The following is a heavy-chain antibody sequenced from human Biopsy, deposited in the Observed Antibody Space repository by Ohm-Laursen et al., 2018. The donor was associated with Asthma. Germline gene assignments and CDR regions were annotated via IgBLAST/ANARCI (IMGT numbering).Heavy chain of an antibody. J-gene: IGHJ4*02. V-gene: IGHV1-24*01. CDR3: ASDFPKDYVRYNFQF. CDR2: HDHEEGGA. Sequence: ASVRVSCKISGYSLTDLSMHWVRQAPGQGLEWMGGHDHEEGGAVNARRFQGRVTMTEDTSTDTAYMELSSLSSDDTAVYYCASDFPKDYVRYNFQFWGQGTLVTVSS. CDR1: GYSLTDLS. D-gene: IGHD4-17*01.